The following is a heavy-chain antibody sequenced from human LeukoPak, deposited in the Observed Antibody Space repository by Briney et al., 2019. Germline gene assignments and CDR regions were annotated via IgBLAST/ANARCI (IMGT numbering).Heavy chain of an antibody. CDR3: EGSKSDAFDI. CDR1: GGSISSSSYY. D-gene: IGHD6-6*01. J-gene: IGHJ3*02. Sequence: SETLSLTCTVSGGSISSSSYYWGWIRQPPGKGLEWIGSIYYSGSTYYNPSLKSRVTISVDTSKNQFSLKLSSVNAADTAVYYCEGSKSDAFDIWGQGKMVTVSS. CDR2: IYYSGST. V-gene: IGHV4-39*07.